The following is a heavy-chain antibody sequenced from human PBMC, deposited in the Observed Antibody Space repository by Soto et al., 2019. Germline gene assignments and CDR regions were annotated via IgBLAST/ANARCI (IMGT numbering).Heavy chain of an antibody. V-gene: IGHV2-70*04. D-gene: IGHD6-13*01. CDR1: VFSLSPRGMR. CDR2: PDRDDDK. Sequence: SGPTLVNPTHTLTLTCTCSVFSLSPRGMRVSWIRQPPGKALEWLARPDRDDDKFYKTSVKCRLTISKDTSKNQVCVKMTNMDPVDTATYYCARIPGHSIRRNYFDHWGQGTLVTVSS. J-gene: IGHJ4*02. CDR3: ARIPGHSIRRNYFDH.